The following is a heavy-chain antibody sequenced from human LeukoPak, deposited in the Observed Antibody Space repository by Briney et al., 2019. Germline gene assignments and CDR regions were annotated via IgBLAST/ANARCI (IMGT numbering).Heavy chain of an antibody. D-gene: IGHD3-10*01. Sequence: PSETMSLTCAVYGGSFSGYYWSWIRQPPGKGLEWIGEINHSGSTNYNPSLKSRVTISVDTSKNQFSLKLSSVTAADTAVYYCARQYGSGSYSFLVYWGQGTLVTVSS. CDR3: ARQYGSGSYSFLVY. CDR2: INHSGST. CDR1: GGSFSGYY. V-gene: IGHV4-34*01. J-gene: IGHJ4*02.